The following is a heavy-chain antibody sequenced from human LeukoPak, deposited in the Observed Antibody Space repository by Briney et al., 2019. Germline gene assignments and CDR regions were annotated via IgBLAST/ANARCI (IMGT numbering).Heavy chain of an antibody. Sequence: SESQSLTCTVPGGSISTYYGSWIRQPPGEGREWIGYIYYSGSTNYTPSLKSRVTISVDTSKNQFSLHLSSVTAADTAVYYCARGRSRDGYNYDYWGQGTLVTVSS. CDR1: GGSISTYY. V-gene: IGHV4-59*01. D-gene: IGHD5-24*01. CDR3: ARGRSRDGYNYDY. J-gene: IGHJ4*02. CDR2: IYYSGST.